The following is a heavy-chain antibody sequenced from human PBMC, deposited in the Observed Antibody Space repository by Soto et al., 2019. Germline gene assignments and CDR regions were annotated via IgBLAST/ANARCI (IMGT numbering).Heavy chain of an antibody. J-gene: IGHJ4*02. CDR2: IYHSGST. D-gene: IGHD3-22*01. CDR1: GGSISSGGYS. Sequence: QLQLRESGSGLVKPSQTLSLTCAVSGGSISSGGYSWSWIRQPTGKGLEWIGYIYHSGSTYYNPSLKIPVTISVYSSKNQFSLKLSSVTAAHTAVYYCARSNYDSPIPLYYCGQGTLVTVSS. V-gene: IGHV4-30-2*01. CDR3: ARSNYDSPIPLYY.